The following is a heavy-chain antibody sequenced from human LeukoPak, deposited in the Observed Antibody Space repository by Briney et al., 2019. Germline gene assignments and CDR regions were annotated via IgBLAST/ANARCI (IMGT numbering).Heavy chain of an antibody. J-gene: IGHJ4*02. D-gene: IGHD3-3*01. Sequence: SVKVSCKGSGYDFINYAISWVRQAPGQGLEWMGGIIPIFGTANYAQEFQGRVTITADESTSTAYMELSSLRSEDTAVYYCARVGQRFLEWLYLAEGVGLYYFDYWGQGTLVTVSS. V-gene: IGHV1-69*13. CDR2: IIPIFGTA. CDR3: ARVGQRFLEWLYLAEGVGLYYFDY. CDR1: GYDFINYA.